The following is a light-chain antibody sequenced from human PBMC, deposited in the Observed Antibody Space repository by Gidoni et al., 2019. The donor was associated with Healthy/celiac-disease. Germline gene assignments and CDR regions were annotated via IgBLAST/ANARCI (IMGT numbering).Light chain of an antibody. CDR2: GAS. V-gene: IGKV3-15*01. CDR3: QQYNNWPPPYT. CDR1: QSVSSN. J-gene: IGKJ2*01. Sequence: EIVMTQSPATLSVSPGERATLSCRASQSVSSNLAWYQQKPGQAPRLLIYGASTRATGIPARFSGSGSGTEFTLTISSLQSEEFAVYYCQQYNNWPPPYTFGQGTKLEIK.